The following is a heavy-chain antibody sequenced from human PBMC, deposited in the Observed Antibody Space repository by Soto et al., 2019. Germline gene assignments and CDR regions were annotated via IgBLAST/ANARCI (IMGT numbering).Heavy chain of an antibody. J-gene: IGHJ6*02. CDR2: IIPIFGTA. CDR3: ASSGPLYYDYWSGDYGMDV. V-gene: IGHV1-69*13. CDR1: GYTFSSYV. Sequence: SSVKVSCKASGYTFSSYVISWVRQAPGQGLEWMGGIIPIFGTANYAQKFQGRVTITADESTSTAYMELSSLRSEDTAVYYCASSGPLYYDYWSGDYGMDVWGQGTTVTVSS. D-gene: IGHD3-3*01.